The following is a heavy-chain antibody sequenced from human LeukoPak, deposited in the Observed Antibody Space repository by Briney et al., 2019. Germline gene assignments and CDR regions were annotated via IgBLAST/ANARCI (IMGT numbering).Heavy chain of an antibody. Sequence: PGGSLRLSCSVSGFTFSTYVMHWVRQAPGKGLEYVSAISSNGDNTYYADSVKGRFTISRGNSKNTLYLQVSSLRADDTAVYYCVRGTGYWGQGTLVTVSS. CDR1: GFTFSTYV. CDR2: ISSNGDNT. J-gene: IGHJ4*02. V-gene: IGHV3-64D*06. CDR3: VRGTGY.